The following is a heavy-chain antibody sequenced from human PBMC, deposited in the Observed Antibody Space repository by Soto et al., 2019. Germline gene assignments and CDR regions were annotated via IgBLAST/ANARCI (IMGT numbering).Heavy chain of an antibody. CDR1: GFTFSSYG. D-gene: IGHD5-12*01. J-gene: IGHJ4*02. V-gene: IGHV3-30*03. CDR2: ISYDGSNK. Sequence: QVQLVESGGGVVQPGRSLRLSCAASGFTFSSYGMHWVRQAPGKGLEWVAVISYDGSNKYYADSVKGRFTISRDNSKNTLYLQMNSLRAEDTAGYYCATMATLDYWGQGTLVTVSS. CDR3: ATMATLDY.